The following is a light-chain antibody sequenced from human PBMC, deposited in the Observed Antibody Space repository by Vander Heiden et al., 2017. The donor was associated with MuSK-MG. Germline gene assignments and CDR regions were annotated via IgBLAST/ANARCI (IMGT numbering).Light chain of an antibody. CDR3: QQSYSTPWT. CDR1: QSISSY. V-gene: IGKV1-39*01. Sequence: IQMPQSPSSLSASVGDRVTITCRASQSISSYLNWYQQKPGKAPKLLIYAASSLQSGVPSRCSGSGSGTDCTLTISSLQPEDFATYYCQQSYSTPWTFGQGTKVEIK. J-gene: IGKJ1*01. CDR2: AAS.